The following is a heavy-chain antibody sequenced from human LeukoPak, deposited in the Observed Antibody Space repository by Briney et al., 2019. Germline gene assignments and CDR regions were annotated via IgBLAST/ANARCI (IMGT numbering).Heavy chain of an antibody. CDR1: GFTVSSNY. V-gene: IGHV3-30*02. D-gene: IGHD3-10*01. Sequence: GGSLRLSCAASGFTVSSNYMSWVRQAPGKGLEWVAFIRYDGSNKYYADSVKGRFTISRDNSKNTLYLQMNSLRAEDTAVYYCAYYYGSGALDDAFDIWGQGTMVTVSS. J-gene: IGHJ3*02. CDR2: IRYDGSNK. CDR3: AYYYGSGALDDAFDI.